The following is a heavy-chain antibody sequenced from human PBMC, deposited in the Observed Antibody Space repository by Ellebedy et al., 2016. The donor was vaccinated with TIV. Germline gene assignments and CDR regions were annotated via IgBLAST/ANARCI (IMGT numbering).Heavy chain of an antibody. CDR3: ARGDQVGRVPAAIRGGYYFDY. Sequence: GGSLRLSXAASGFTFSSYAMHWVRQAPGKGLEWVANIKQDGSEKYYVDSVKGRFTISRDNAKNSLYLQMNSLRAEDTAVYYCARGDQVGRVPAAIRGGYYFDYWGQGTLVTVSS. CDR2: IKQDGSEK. D-gene: IGHD2-2*02. CDR1: GFTFSSYA. J-gene: IGHJ4*02. V-gene: IGHV3-7*03.